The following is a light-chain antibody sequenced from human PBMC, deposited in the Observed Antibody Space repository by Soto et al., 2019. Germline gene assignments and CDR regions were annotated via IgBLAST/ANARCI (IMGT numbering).Light chain of an antibody. CDR2: EVV. Sequence: QSALTQPPSASGSPGQSVTISCTGTKSDIGVYDFVSWYQHHPGKAPRLIIYEVVNRPSGVPDRFSGSKSGNTASLTVSGLQAADEADYFCKSYAGSNTYVFGTATKVT. J-gene: IGLJ1*01. CDR1: KSDIGVYDF. CDR3: KSYAGSNTYV. V-gene: IGLV2-8*01.